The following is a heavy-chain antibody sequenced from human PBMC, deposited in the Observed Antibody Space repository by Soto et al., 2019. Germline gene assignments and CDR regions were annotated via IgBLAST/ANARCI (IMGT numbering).Heavy chain of an antibody. V-gene: IGHV3-21*01. CDR3: ARAPRPRPDAFDI. CDR1: GFTFSSNS. CDR2: ISSSSSYI. Sequence: GGSLRLSCAASGFTFSSNSMNWVRQAPGKGLEWVSSISSSSSYIYYADSVKGRFTISRDNAKNSLYLQMNSLRAEDTAVYYCARAPRPRPDAFDIWGQGTMVTVSS. J-gene: IGHJ3*02.